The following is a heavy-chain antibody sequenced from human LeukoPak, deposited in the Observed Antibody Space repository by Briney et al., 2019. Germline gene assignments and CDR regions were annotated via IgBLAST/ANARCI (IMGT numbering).Heavy chain of an antibody. CDR1: GFTFSSYA. J-gene: IGHJ5*02. V-gene: IGHV3-30-3*01. CDR2: ISYDGSNK. CDR3: AGGPITGTTA. D-gene: IGHD1-7*01. Sequence: GGSLRLSCAASGFTFSSYAMHWVRQAPGKGLEWVAVISYDGSNKYYADSVKGRFTISRDNSKNTLYLQMNSLRAEDTAVYYCAGGPITGTTAWGQGTLVTVSS.